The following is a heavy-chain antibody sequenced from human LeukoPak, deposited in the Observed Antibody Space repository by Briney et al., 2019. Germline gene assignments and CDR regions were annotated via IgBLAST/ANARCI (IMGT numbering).Heavy chain of an antibody. J-gene: IGHJ5*02. CDR1: GYTFTSYA. V-gene: IGHV1-3*01. D-gene: IGHD3-10*01. Sequence: ASVNVCCKSSGYTFTSYAMHWVRQAPGQRLEWMGWINAGNGNTKYSQKFQGRVTITRDTSASTAYMELSSLRSEDTAVYYCARGAGGTMVRGVYWFDPWGQGTLVTVSS. CDR2: INAGNGNT. CDR3: ARGAGGTMVRGVYWFDP.